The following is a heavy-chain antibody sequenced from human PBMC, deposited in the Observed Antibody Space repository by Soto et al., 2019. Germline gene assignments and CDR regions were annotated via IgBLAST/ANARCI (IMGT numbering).Heavy chain of an antibody. CDR2: IYYSGST. CDR3: ARGPYYDLIWNYYYMDV. D-gene: IGHD3-16*01. J-gene: IGHJ6*03. Sequence: QVQLQESGPGLVKPSETLSLSCNVSGGSISGHYWSWVRQTPRKGLEWIGYIYYSGSTNYNPSLKSRVTISVDASKNHFSLRLTPVTAADTAVYYCARGPYYDLIWNYYYMDVWGKGPTVTVSS. V-gene: IGHV4-59*08. CDR1: GGSISGHY.